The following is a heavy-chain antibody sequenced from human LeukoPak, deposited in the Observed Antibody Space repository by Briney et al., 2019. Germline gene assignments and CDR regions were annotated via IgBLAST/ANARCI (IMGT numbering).Heavy chain of an antibody. CDR1: GFTFSTYA. CDR2: ISGSDDGT. J-gene: IGHJ5*02. D-gene: IGHD3-10*01. CDR3: AALTMVRGVIGP. Sequence: GGSLRLSCAASGFTFSTYAMSWVRQIPGKGLEWVSAISGSDDGTYYADSVKGRFTISRDNSKNTLYLQMNSLRAEDTAVYYCAALTMVRGVIGPWGQGTLVTVSS. V-gene: IGHV3-23*01.